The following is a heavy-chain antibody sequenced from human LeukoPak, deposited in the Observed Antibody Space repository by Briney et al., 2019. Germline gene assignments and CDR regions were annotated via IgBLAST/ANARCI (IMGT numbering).Heavy chain of an antibody. CDR2: VSGGGGTT. CDR3: AKSPQFSYPYFFDY. Sequence: GGSLRLSCAASGFTFSGYEMNWVRQAPGKGLEWLSSVSGGGGTTYYADSVKGRFTISRDNSKNTLNLQMTSLRAEDTAVYYCAKSPQFSYPYFFDYWGQGALVTVSS. J-gene: IGHJ4*02. D-gene: IGHD3-16*02. CDR1: GFTFSGYE. V-gene: IGHV3-23*01.